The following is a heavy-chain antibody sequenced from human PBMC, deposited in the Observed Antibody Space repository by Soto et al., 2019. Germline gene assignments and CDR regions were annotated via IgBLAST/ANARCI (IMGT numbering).Heavy chain of an antibody. CDR2: ISSGGGSP. Sequence: EVQLLESGGGLVQPGGSLRLSCAASGFTFSSYAMYWVRQAPGKGLEWVSGISSGGGSPYYADSVKGRFTISRDNSKNTLYLQMNSLRAADRAVYYCAKADGRIVARHFAFWGQGSLVTVSS. CDR3: AKADGRIVARHFAF. V-gene: IGHV3-23*01. D-gene: IGHD6-6*01. J-gene: IGHJ4*02. CDR1: GFTFSSYA.